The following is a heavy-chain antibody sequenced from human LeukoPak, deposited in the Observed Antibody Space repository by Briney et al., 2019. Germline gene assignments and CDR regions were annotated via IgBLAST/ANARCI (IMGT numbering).Heavy chain of an antibody. D-gene: IGHD3-10*02. Sequence: PSETLSLTCTVSGGSISGYFWSWIRQPPGKGPEWIGYIYSTGTTNYSPSLSSRVTISVDTSKNQPSLNLRFVTATDTAVYHCARHNPPPTGFCSGTSWFMSGSQYFYMDVWGKGTSVTVS. J-gene: IGHJ6*03. V-gene: IGHV4-4*09. CDR2: IYSTGTT. CDR3: ARHNPPPTGFCSGTSWFMSGSQYFYMDV. CDR1: GGSISGYF.